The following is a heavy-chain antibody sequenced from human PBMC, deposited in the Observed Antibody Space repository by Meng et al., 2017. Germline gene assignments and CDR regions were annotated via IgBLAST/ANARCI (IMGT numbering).Heavy chain of an antibody. V-gene: IGHV4-34*01. CDR1: GGSFSGYY. Sequence: QVQLQQWGAGLLKPSETLSLTCAVYGGSFSGYYWSWIRQPPGKGLEWIGEINHSGSTNYNPSLKSRVTISVDTSKNQFSLKLSSVTAADTAVYYCAREVVAALGYWGQGTLVTVSS. CDR3: AREVVAALGY. CDR2: INHSGST. D-gene: IGHD2-15*01. J-gene: IGHJ4*02.